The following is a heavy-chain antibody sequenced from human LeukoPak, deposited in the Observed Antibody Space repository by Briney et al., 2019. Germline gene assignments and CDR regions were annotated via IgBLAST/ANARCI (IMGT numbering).Heavy chain of an antibody. J-gene: IGHJ3*02. D-gene: IGHD3-3*01. V-gene: IGHV4-34*01. CDR2: INHSGSA. Sequence: SETLSLTCAVYGGSFSSYYWSWIRQPPGKGLEWIGEINHSGSANYNPSLKSRVTMSLDTSKNQCSLQLKSLTAADTAVYYCARGLEYDFWSGNYSDGFDKWGHGTMDTVSP. CDR1: GGSFSSYY. CDR3: ARGLEYDFWSGNYSDGFDK.